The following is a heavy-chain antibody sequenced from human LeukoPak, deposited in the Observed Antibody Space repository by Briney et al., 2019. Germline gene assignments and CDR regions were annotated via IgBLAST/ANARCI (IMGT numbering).Heavy chain of an antibody. Sequence: ASVKVSCKASGYTFTGHYMHWVRQAPGQGLEWMGWINPNSGGTNYAQKLQGRVTMTTDTSTSTAYMELRSLRSDDTAVYYCARMVVPAAIVYYYYYMDVWGKGTTVTISS. CDR1: GYTFTGHY. CDR2: INPNSGGT. J-gene: IGHJ6*03. CDR3: ARMVVPAAIVYYYYYMDV. V-gene: IGHV1-2*02. D-gene: IGHD2-2*01.